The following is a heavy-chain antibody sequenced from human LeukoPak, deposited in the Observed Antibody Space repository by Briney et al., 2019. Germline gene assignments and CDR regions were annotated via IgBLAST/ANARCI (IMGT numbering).Heavy chain of an antibody. CDR3: ARSRHYYDSSGAPTEFGY. V-gene: IGHV1-69*13. CDR1: GGTFTSYA. D-gene: IGHD3-22*01. J-gene: IGHJ4*02. Sequence: SVKVSCKASGGTFTSYAISWVRQAPGQGLEWMGGIIPIFGTANYAQKFQGRVTITADESTSTAYMELSSLRSEDTAVYYCARSRHYYDSSGAPTEFGYWGQGTLVTVSS. CDR2: IIPIFGTA.